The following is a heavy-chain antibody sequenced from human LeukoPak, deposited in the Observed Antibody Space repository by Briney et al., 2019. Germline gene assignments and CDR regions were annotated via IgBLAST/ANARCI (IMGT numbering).Heavy chain of an antibody. CDR3: ARDTPDYGGNSVSDY. CDR2: INPNSGGT. CDR1: GYTFPGYY. J-gene: IGHJ4*02. Sequence: ASVKVSCKASGYTFPGYYMHWVRQAPGQGLEWMGWINPNSGGTNYAQKFQGRVTMTRDTSISTAYMELSRLRSDDTAVYYCARDTPDYGGNSVSDYWGQGTLVTVSS. D-gene: IGHD4-23*01. V-gene: IGHV1-2*02.